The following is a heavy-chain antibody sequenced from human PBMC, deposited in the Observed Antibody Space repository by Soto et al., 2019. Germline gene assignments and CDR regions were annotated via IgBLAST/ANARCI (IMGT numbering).Heavy chain of an antibody. D-gene: IGHD3-22*01. V-gene: IGHV4-30-4*01. J-gene: IGHJ4*02. CDR3: ATQDYYDSSGYYQLRSFDY. CDR2: IYYSGST. Sequence: PSETLSLTCTVSGGSISSGDYYWSWIRQPPGKGLEWIGYIYYSGSTYYNPSLKSRVTISVDTSKNQFSLKLSSVTAAETAVYYCATQDYYDSSGYYQLRSFDYWGQGTLVTVSS. CDR1: GGSISSGDYY.